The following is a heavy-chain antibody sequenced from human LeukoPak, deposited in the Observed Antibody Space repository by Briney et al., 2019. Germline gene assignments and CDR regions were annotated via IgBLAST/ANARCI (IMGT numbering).Heavy chain of an antibody. Sequence: PGGSLRLSCAASGFTVSSNYMSWVRQAPGKGLEWVSVIYSGGSTYYADSVKGRFTISRDNSKNTLYLQMNSLRAEDTAVYYCARGGRNSGYDYDYWGQGTLVTVSS. CDR3: ARGGRNSGYDYDY. V-gene: IGHV3-53*01. J-gene: IGHJ4*02. CDR1: GFTVSSNY. CDR2: IYSGGST. D-gene: IGHD5-12*01.